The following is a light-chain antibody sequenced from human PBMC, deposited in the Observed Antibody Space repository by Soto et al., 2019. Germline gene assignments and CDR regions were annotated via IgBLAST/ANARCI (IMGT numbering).Light chain of an antibody. CDR1: QRVSSY. CDR3: QQRSNWPLT. Sequence: IVLTQSPATLSLSPGERATLSCRAGQRVSSYLAWYQQRPGQAPRLLIYDGSSRATGIPARFSGSGFGTDFTLTIASLEPEDFAVYYCQQRSNWPLTFGGGTKVEIK. V-gene: IGKV3-11*01. J-gene: IGKJ4*01. CDR2: DGS.